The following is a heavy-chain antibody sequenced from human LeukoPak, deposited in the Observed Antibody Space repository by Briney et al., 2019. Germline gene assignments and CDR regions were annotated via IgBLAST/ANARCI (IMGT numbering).Heavy chain of an antibody. CDR1: GFIVSSHY. D-gene: IGHD6-13*01. V-gene: IGHV3-53*01. CDR2: IYSGDDT. CDR3: AKVVQYTASTGTGLES. J-gene: IGHJ4*02. Sequence: PGGSLRLSCAASGFIVSSHYITWVRQAPGKGLEWVSIIYSGDDTYYADSVKGRFTISRDNFKNTVYLQMNSLRAEDTAIYYCAKVVQYTASTGTGLESWGQGTLVTVSS.